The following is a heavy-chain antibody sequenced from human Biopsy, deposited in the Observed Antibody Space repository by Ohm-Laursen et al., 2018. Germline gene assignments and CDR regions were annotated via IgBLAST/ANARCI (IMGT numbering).Heavy chain of an antibody. J-gene: IGHJ3*01. CDR3: ARLNSGTYDASDL. CDR1: GFDFSDYS. V-gene: IGHV3-21*01. D-gene: IGHD1-26*01. Sequence: SLRLSCAASGFDFSDYSMSWVRQAPGKGLEWVSSVTTTSSYIYYAGSVKGRFTISRDNAKNSLYLQMNSLRAEDTAVYYCARLNSGTYDASDLWGQGTMVIVSS. CDR2: VTTTSSYI.